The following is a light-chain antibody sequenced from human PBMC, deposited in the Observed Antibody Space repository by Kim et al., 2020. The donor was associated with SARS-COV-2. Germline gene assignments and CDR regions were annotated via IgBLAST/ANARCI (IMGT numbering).Light chain of an antibody. V-gene: IGKV2-28*01. J-gene: IGKJ2*03. Sequence: ASISFRSSQSLLHSNGYDYLDWYLQKPWQSPQLLIYLGSNRASGVPDRFSGSGSGTDFTLKISRVEAEDVGVYYCMQALQTPYSFGQGTKLEI. CDR1: QSLLHSNGYDY. CDR2: LGS. CDR3: MQALQTPYS.